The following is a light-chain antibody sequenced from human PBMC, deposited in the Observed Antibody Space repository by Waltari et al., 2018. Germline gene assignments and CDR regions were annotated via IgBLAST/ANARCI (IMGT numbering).Light chain of an antibody. CDR1: QDLSNY. V-gene: IGKV1-33*01. J-gene: IGKJ5*01. CDR3: QQYDNLPIT. Sequence: DIQMTQSPSSLSASVGDRVTITCQASQDLSNYLNWYQQKPGKAPKLLIYDASNLETGVPSRFSGSGSGTDFTFTISSLQPEDIATYYCQQYDNLPITFGQVTRLDIK. CDR2: DAS.